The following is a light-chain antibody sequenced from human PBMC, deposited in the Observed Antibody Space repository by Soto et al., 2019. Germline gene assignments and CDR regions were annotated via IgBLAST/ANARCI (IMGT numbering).Light chain of an antibody. CDR2: AAS. CDR1: QSISTF. Sequence: DIQMTQSPSSLSASVGDRVTITCRASQSISTFLNWYQQKPGKAPKLLISAASSLQSGVPSRFSGSASGTDSTLTISSLQPEDFATYYCQQSYSTPTFGQVTKVEIK. CDR3: QQSYSTPT. V-gene: IGKV1-39*01. J-gene: IGKJ1*01.